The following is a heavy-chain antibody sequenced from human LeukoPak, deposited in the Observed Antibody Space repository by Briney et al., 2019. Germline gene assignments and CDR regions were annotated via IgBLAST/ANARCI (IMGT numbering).Heavy chain of an antibody. CDR1: GGSISSYY. D-gene: IGHD3-22*01. V-gene: IGHV4-59*01. CDR2: IYYSGSA. CDR3: ARDIYDSSGQRFDI. J-gene: IGHJ3*02. Sequence: SETLSLTCTVSGGSISSYYWSWIRQPPGKGLEWIGYIYYSGSANYNPSLKSRVTISVDTSKNQFSLKLSSVTAADTAVYYCARDIYDSSGQRFDIWGQGTMVTVSS.